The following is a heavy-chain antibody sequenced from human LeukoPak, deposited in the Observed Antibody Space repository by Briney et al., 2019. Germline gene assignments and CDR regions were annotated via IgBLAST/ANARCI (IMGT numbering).Heavy chain of an antibody. CDR3: ARSSLRLFGVVTTYHFDY. V-gene: IGHV4-59*01. Sequence: SETLSLPCTVSGGSISSYYWSWIRQPPGKGLEWIGYIYYSGSTNYNPSLKSRVTISVDTSKNQFSLKLSSVTAADTAVYYCARSSLRLFGVVTTYHFDYWGQGTLVTVSS. J-gene: IGHJ4*02. CDR2: IYYSGST. D-gene: IGHD3-3*01. CDR1: GGSISSYY.